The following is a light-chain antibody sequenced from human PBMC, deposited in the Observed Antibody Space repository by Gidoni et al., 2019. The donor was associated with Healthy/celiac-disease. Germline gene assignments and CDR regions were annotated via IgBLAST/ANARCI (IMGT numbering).Light chain of an antibody. Sequence: QSALTQPASVSVSPGQSITISCTGTSSDVGGYNYVSWYQQHPGKAPNLMIYEVSNRPSGVSNRFSGSKSGNTAALTISGLQAEDEADYYCISYTSSSTLVVFGGGTKLTVL. J-gene: IGLJ2*01. V-gene: IGLV2-14*01. CDR1: SSDVGGYNY. CDR3: ISYTSSSTLVV. CDR2: EVS.